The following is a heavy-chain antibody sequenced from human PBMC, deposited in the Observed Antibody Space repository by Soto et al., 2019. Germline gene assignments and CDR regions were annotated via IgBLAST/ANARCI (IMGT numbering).Heavy chain of an antibody. CDR1: GFTFSSYA. Sequence: VGSLRLSCAASGFTFSSYAMHWVRQAPGKGLEWVAVISYDGSNKYYADSVKGRFTVSRDNSKNTLYLQMNSLRAEDTAVYYCARDKGYCSGGSCYSVPYYYWGQGTLVTVS. J-gene: IGHJ4*02. CDR3: ARDKGYCSGGSCYSVPYYY. CDR2: ISYDGSNK. V-gene: IGHV3-30-3*01. D-gene: IGHD2-15*01.